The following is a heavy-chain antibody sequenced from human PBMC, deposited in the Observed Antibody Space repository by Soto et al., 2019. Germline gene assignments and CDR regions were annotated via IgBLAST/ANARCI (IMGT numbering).Heavy chain of an antibody. Sequence: EVQLLESGGGLVQPGGSLRLSCAASGFTFSSYAMSWVRQAPGKGLEWVSAISGSGGSTYYADSVKGRFTISRDNSKNTLYLQMNSLRAEDTAVYYCAKCYCSSTAFAAPGYFDYWGQGTLVTVSS. V-gene: IGHV3-23*01. CDR1: GFTFSSYA. CDR2: ISGSGGST. J-gene: IGHJ4*02. CDR3: AKCYCSSTAFAAPGYFDY. D-gene: IGHD2-2*01.